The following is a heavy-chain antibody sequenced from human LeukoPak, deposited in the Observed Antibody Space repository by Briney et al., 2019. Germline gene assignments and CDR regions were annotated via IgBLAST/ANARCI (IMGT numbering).Heavy chain of an antibody. D-gene: IGHD6-19*01. V-gene: IGHV3-30*18. CDR2: ISYDGSNK. CDR3: AKDGIAVAGTNYYYGMDV. CDR1: GFTFSSYG. J-gene: IGHJ6*02. Sequence: PGGSLRLSCAASGFTFSSYGMHWVRQAPGKGLEWVAVISYDGSNKYYADSVKGRFTISRDNSKNTLYLQMNSLRAEDTAVYYCAKDGIAVAGTNYYYGMDVWGQGTTVTVSS.